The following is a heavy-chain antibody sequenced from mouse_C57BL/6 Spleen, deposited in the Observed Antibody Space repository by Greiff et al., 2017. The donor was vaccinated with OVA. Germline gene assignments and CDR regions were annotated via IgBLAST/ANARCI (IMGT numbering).Heavy chain of an antibody. CDR2: IYPNYGTT. CDR3: ARRGLCITPYWYFDV. CDR1: GYSFTDYY. D-gene: IGHD1-1*01. J-gene: IGHJ1*03. Sequence: VQLKQSGPELVKPGASVKLSCKASGYSFTDYYMNWVKQSHGKSLEWIGEIYPNYGTTSYNEKFKGKATLTVDQSSSTAYMQLNSLTSEDSAVYYCARRGLCITPYWYFDVWGTGTTVTVSS. V-gene: IGHV1-39*01.